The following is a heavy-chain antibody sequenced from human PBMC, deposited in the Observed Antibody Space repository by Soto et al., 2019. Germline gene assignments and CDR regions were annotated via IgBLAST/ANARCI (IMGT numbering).Heavy chain of an antibody. J-gene: IGHJ3*02. Sequence: SETLSLTCTVSGGSISSGGYYWSWIRQHPGKGLEWIGYIYYSGSTYYNPSLKSRVTISVDTSKNQFSLKLSSVTAADTAVYYCARDLSYYDSSGDGACDIWGQGTMVTVSS. CDR1: GGSISSGGYY. V-gene: IGHV4-31*03. CDR3: ARDLSYYDSSGDGACDI. D-gene: IGHD3-22*01. CDR2: IYYSGST.